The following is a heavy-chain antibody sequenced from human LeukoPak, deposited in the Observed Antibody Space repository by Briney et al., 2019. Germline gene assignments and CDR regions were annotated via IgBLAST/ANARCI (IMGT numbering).Heavy chain of an antibody. J-gene: IGHJ4*02. CDR3: ARVGSWCFDL. CDR1: GGSISTYY. Sequence: SETLSLTCTVSGGSISTYYWSWIRQPPGKRLEWIGYTDYSGSTNYNPPLKSRVTMSVDMSKNQFSLKLTSVTAADTAVYYCARVGSWCFDLWGQGTLVTVSS. CDR2: TDYSGST. D-gene: IGHD6-13*01. V-gene: IGHV4-59*01.